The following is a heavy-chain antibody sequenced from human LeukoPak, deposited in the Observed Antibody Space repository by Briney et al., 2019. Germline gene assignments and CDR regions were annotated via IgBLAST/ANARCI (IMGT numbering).Heavy chain of an antibody. D-gene: IGHD6-13*01. CDR3: AKQLAAAGTGAYFQH. Sequence: GGSLRLSCAASGFTFSSYGMHWVRQAPGKGLEWVSAISGSGGSTYYADSVKGRFTISRDNSKNTLYLQMNSLRAEDTAVYYCAKQLAAAGTGAYFQHWGQGTLVTVSS. CDR1: GFTFSSYG. V-gene: IGHV3-23*01. J-gene: IGHJ1*01. CDR2: ISGSGGST.